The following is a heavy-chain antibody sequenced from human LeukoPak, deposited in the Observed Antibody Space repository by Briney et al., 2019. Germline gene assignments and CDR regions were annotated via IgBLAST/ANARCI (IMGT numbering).Heavy chain of an antibody. CDR2: IKEDGTAK. CDR1: GFTFSSSW. D-gene: IGHD3-9*01. J-gene: IGHJ4*02. V-gene: IGHV3-7*01. Sequence: GGSLRLSCAASGFTFSSSWMAWVRQAPGKGLEWVGNIKEDGTAKNYVVSVRGRFTISRDNAKNPLYLQMNSLRGEDTAVYYCARDPTRYLRYGYFDYWGQGTLVTVSS. CDR3: ARDPTRYLRYGYFDY.